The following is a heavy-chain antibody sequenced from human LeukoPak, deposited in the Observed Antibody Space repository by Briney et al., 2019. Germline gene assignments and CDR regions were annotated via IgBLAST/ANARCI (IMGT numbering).Heavy chain of an antibody. V-gene: IGHV4-59*01. D-gene: IGHD6-19*01. Sequence: SETLSLTCTVSGGSISRYYWSWIRQPPEKGLEWIGYIYYSGNTNYNPSLKSRVTISVDTSKNQFSLKLSSVTAADTAVYYCARSGGVAVVDYWGQGTLVTVSS. CDR1: GGSISRYY. CDR2: IYYSGNT. J-gene: IGHJ4*02. CDR3: ARSGGVAVVDY.